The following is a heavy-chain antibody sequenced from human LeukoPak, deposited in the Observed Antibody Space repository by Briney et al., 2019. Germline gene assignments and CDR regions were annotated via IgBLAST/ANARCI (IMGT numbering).Heavy chain of an antibody. D-gene: IGHD5-24*01. CDR2: IYYSGST. J-gene: IGHJ5*02. V-gene: IGHV4-61*01. CDR1: GGSVSSGSSY. CDR3: ARVRDGGGYVGH. Sequence: SETLSLTCTVSGGSVSSGSSYWSWIRQPPGKGLEWIGYIYYSGSTNYNPSLKSRVTISVDTSKNQFSLKLSSVTAADTAVYYCARVRDGGGYVGHWGQGTLVTVSS.